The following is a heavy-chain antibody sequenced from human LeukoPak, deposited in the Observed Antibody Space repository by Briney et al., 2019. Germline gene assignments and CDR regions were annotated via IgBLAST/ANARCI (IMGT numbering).Heavy chain of an antibody. CDR3: ARDSWGVGYCSGGICYSFDY. Sequence: HTGRSLRLSCAATGFTFSSYAMHWVRQAPGKGLEWVAVISYDGSNKYYADSVKGRFTISRDNSKNTLYLQMNSLRAEDTAVYYCARDSWGVGYCSGGICYSFDYWGQGTLVTVSS. J-gene: IGHJ4*02. CDR1: GFTFSSYA. CDR2: ISYDGSNK. D-gene: IGHD2-15*01. V-gene: IGHV3-30*04.